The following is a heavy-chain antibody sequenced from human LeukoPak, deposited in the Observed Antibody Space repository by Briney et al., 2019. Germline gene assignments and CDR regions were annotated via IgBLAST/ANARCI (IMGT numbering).Heavy chain of an antibody. D-gene: IGHD3-22*01. Sequence: PGESLKISCRGSGYNFNIYSIGWVRQMPGKGLEWMGIIYPGGPDTKYSPSFQGQVTISADKSISTAYLQWSSLKASDTAMYYCARRYYYDSSGYSWYFDYWGQGTLVTVSS. CDR2: IYPGGPDT. CDR1: GYNFNIYS. J-gene: IGHJ4*02. CDR3: ARRYYYDSSGYSWYFDY. V-gene: IGHV5-51*01.